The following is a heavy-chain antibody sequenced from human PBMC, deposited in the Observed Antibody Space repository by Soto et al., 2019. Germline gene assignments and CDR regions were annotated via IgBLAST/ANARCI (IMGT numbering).Heavy chain of an antibody. CDR1: GFTFSSYS. V-gene: IGHV3-21*03. Sequence: EVQLVESGGGLVKPGGSLRLSCAASGFTFSSYSMDWVRQAPGKGLEWVSSISSSSSYIYYADSVKGRFTISRDNAKNSLYLQMNSLRAEDTAVYYCARDTRAGGPDFGVVIIYAYFDYWGQGTLVTVSS. CDR2: ISSSSSYI. CDR3: ARDTRAGGPDFGVVIIYAYFDY. D-gene: IGHD3-3*01. J-gene: IGHJ4*02.